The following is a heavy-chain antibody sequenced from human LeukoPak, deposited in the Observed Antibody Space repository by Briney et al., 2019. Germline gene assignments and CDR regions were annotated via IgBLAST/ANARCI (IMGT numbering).Heavy chain of an antibody. CDR2: IYTSGST. CDR3: ARDTFGGSGSYELNWFDP. D-gene: IGHD3-10*01. CDR1: GGSISSYY. Sequence: SETLSLTCTVSGGSISSYYWSWIRQPAGKGLEWIGRIYTSGSTNYNPSLKSRVTMSVDTSKNQFSLKLSSVTAADTAVYYCARDTFGGSGSYELNWFDPWGQGNLVTVSS. J-gene: IGHJ5*02. V-gene: IGHV4-4*07.